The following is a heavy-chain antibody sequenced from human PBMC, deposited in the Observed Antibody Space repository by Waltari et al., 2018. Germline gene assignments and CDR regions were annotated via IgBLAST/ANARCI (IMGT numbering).Heavy chain of an antibody. CDR1: GGSISRSY. J-gene: IGHJ5*02. Sequence: QVQLQESGPGLVKPSETLSLTCTVSGGSISRSYWSWIRQPAGQGLECLGRIYTSGSTNYNPSLKSRVTMSVDTSKNQFSLKLSSVTAADTAVYYCARDRSGSVLRFLEWLSHPIWFDPWGQGTLVTVSS. CDR2: IYTSGST. D-gene: IGHD3-3*01. V-gene: IGHV4-4*07. CDR3: ARDRSGSVLRFLEWLSHPIWFDP.